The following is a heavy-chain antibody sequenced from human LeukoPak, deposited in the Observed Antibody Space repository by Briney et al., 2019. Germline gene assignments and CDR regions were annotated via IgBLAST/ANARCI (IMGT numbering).Heavy chain of an antibody. J-gene: IGHJ6*03. CDR3: AKQPYNFYYLDV. CDR2: IVGDGSKT. V-gene: IGHV3-23*01. Sequence: GGSLRLSCAASGFSFNNCAMTWVRHAPGKGLEWVSTIVGDGSKTYYADSVKGRFTISSDNSRTLLFLHMNSLRAEDTAVYYCAKQPYNFYYLDVWGEGATVTVSS. CDR1: GFSFNNCA. D-gene: IGHD2-21*01.